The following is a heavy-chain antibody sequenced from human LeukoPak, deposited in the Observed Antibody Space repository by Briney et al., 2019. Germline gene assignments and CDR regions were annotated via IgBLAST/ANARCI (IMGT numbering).Heavy chain of an antibody. CDR3: ARHRGFNRWSQGSDY. J-gene: IGHJ4*02. Sequence: PGGSLRLSCSASGFTFSSYGMSWVRQAPGKGLEWVSSIDGSGIYHADSLKGRFTISRDNAKNSLYLQMNSLRVEDTAVYYCARHRGFNRWSQGSDYWGQGTLVTVSS. D-gene: IGHD2-15*01. CDR2: IDGSGI. CDR1: GFTFSSYG. V-gene: IGHV3-21*01.